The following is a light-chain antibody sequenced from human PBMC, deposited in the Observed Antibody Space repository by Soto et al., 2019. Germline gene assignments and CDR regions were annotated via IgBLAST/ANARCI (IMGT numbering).Light chain of an antibody. J-gene: IGKJ4*01. CDR2: ATS. CDR1: QSVGNN. Sequence: EIVVTQSPATLSVSPGERATLSCRASQSVGNNFAWYQQKPGQAPRLLIFATSTRATGVPARVSGTGSGSECTLTVGRLQSEDFAVYSCQQYGDWPLTFGGGAKVEIE. CDR3: QQYGDWPLT. V-gene: IGKV3-15*01.